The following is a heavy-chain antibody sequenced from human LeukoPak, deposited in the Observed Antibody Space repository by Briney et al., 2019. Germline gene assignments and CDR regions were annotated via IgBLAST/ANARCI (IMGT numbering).Heavy chain of an antibody. CDR3: ARDRTAAGIGEYYFDY. D-gene: IGHD6-13*01. J-gene: IGHJ4*02. V-gene: IGHV3-33*01. Sequence: GRSLRLSCAASGFTFSSYGMHWVRQAPGKGLEWVAIIFYDGSKKYYADSVKGRFTISRDNSKNTLYLQMNSLRAEDTAVYYYARDRTAAGIGEYYFDYWGQGTLVTVSS. CDR1: GFTFSSYG. CDR2: IFYDGSKK.